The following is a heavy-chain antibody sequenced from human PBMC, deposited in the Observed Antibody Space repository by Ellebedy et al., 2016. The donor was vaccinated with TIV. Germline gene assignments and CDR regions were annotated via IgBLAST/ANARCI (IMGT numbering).Heavy chain of an antibody. CDR2: FDPEDGET. CDR1: GYTLTDLS. CDR3: ARGSSVVTPVRYYYYYYMDV. J-gene: IGHJ6*03. D-gene: IGHD4-23*01. V-gene: IGHV1-24*01. Sequence: ASVKVSCKVSGYTLTDLSMHWVRQAPGKGLEWMGGFDPEDGETIYAQKFQGRVTMTEDTSTDTAYMELSSLRSEDTAVYYCARGSSVVTPVRYYYYYYMDVWGKGTTVTVSS.